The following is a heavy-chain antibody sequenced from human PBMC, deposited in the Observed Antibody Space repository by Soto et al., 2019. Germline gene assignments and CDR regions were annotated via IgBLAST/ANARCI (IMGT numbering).Heavy chain of an antibody. D-gene: IGHD3-3*01. J-gene: IGHJ4*02. CDR1: GGSISSYY. CDR3: ARDTGVGGTYYFDY. V-gene: IGHV4-59*01. Sequence: SETLSLTCTVSGGSISSYYWSWIRQPPGKGLEWIGYIYYSGSTNYNPSLKSRVTISVDTSKNQFSLKLSSVTAADTAVYYCARDTGVGGTYYFDYWGQGTLVTVSS. CDR2: IYYSGST.